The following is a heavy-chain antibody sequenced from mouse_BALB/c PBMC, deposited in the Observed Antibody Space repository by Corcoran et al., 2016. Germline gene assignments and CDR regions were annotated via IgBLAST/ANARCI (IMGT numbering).Heavy chain of an antibody. Sequence: DVQLQESGPGLMKPSQSLSLTCSVTGYSITSGYYWNWIRQFPGNKLEWMGYISYDGSNNYNPSLKNRISITRDTSKNQFFLKLNSVTTEDTATYYCARDRAYYRYPYAMDYWGQGTSVTVSS. J-gene: IGHJ4*01. D-gene: IGHD2-14*01. CDR1: GYSITSGYY. CDR3: ARDRAYYRYPYAMDY. V-gene: IGHV3-6*02. CDR2: ISYDGSN.